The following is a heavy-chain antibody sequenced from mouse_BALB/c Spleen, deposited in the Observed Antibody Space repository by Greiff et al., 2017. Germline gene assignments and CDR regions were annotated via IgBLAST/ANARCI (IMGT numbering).Heavy chain of an antibody. CDR3: ARDGGNYQAMDY. CDR1: GFTFSSYA. J-gene: IGHJ4*01. D-gene: IGHD2-1*01. CDR2: ISSGGSYT. V-gene: IGHV5-9-4*01. Sequence: EVQRVESGGGLVKPGGSLKLSCAASGFTFSSYAMSWVRQSPEKRLEWVAEISSGGSYTYYPDTVTGRFTISRDNAKNTLYLEMSSLRSEDTAMYYCARDGGNYQAMDYWGQGTSVTVSS.